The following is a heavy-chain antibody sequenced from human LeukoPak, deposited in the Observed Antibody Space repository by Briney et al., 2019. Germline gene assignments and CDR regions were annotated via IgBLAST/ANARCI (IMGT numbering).Heavy chain of an antibody. D-gene: IGHD3-10*01. J-gene: IGHJ5*02. Sequence: ASVKVSCKASGYTDTSHGISWVRQAPGQGLEWMGWISEYNGNTNYAEKLQGRVTMTTDTSTSTAYMELRRLRSDDTAVYYCARFEFGELAWFDPWGQGTLVTVSS. CDR3: ARFEFGELAWFDP. CDR1: GYTDTSHG. CDR2: ISEYNGNT. V-gene: IGHV1-18*01.